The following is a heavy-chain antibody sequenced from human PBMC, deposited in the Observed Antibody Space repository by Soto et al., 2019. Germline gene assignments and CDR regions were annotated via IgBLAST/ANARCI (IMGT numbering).Heavy chain of an antibody. Sequence: PSDTLSLTCTVSGGSISSYYWSWIRQPPGKGLEWIGYIYYSGSTNYNPSLKSRVTISVDTSKNQFSLKLSSVTAADTAVDYCARDNGYSYGYTLDHWGQGTLVTVSS. CDR1: GGSISSYY. V-gene: IGHV4-59*01. D-gene: IGHD5-18*01. CDR3: ARDNGYSYGYTLDH. J-gene: IGHJ4*02. CDR2: IYYSGST.